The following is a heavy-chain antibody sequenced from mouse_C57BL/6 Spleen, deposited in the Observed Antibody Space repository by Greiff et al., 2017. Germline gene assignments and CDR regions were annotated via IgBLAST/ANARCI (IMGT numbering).Heavy chain of an antibody. CDR3: TTNLDY. CDR2: IDPEDGAT. V-gene: IGHV14-1*01. CDR1: GFNIKDYY. J-gene: IGHJ2*01. Sequence: VQLQQSGAELVRPGASVKLSCTASGFNIKDYYMNWVKQRPEQGLEWIGRIDPEDGATEYAPKFQGKATMTADPSSNTAYLQLSSLTSEETAVYYCTTNLDYWGQGTTLTVSS.